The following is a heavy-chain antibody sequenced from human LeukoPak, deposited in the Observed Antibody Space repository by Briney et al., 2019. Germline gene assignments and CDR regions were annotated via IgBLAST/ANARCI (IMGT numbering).Heavy chain of an antibody. J-gene: IGHJ4*02. CDR1: GFPFSGYG. Sequence: GGSLRLSCAASGFPFSGYGMHWVRQAPGKGLEWVANMKQDGSERYYVDSVKGRFTISIDNAKNSLFLQMNSLRVEDTAVYYCARGGGVETATIFYWGQGTLVTVSS. D-gene: IGHD5-24*01. CDR3: ARGGGVETATIFY. V-gene: IGHV3-7*03. CDR2: MKQDGSER.